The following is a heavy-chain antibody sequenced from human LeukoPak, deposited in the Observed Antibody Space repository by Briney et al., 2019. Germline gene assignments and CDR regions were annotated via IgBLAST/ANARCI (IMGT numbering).Heavy chain of an antibody. CDR3: ARDESTWYYGSGTSPNWFDP. Sequence: SETLSLTCTVSGGSISSSSYYWGWIRQPPGKGLEWIGSIYYSGSTYYNPSLKSRVTMSVDTSKNQFSLKLSSVTAADTAVYYCARDESTWYYGSGTSPNWFDPWGQGTLVTVSS. V-gene: IGHV4-39*02. J-gene: IGHJ5*02. CDR1: GGSISSSSYY. CDR2: IYYSGST. D-gene: IGHD3-10*01.